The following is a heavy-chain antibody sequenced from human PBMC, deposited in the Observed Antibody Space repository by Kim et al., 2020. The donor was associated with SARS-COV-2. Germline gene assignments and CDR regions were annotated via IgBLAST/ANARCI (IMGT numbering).Heavy chain of an antibody. D-gene: IGHD1-26*01. CDR3: AKAPGSGSCGFAGNYFDY. V-gene: IGHV3-9*01. J-gene: IGHJ4*02. Sequence: KGRCTISRDNAKNSLYLQMNSLRAEDTALYYCAKAPGSGSCGFAGNYFDYWGQGTLVTVSS.